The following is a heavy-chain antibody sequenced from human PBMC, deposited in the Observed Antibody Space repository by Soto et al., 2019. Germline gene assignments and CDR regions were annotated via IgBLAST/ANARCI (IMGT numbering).Heavy chain of an antibody. J-gene: IGHJ4*02. V-gene: IGHV1-58*01. CDR2: IVVGSGNT. D-gene: IGHD3-22*01. Sequence: SVKVSCKASTFTFTSSAVQWVRQARGQRLEWIGWIVVGSGNTKYAQNFQERVTITRDMSSGTAYLELSSLRSEDTAVYYCVRATYFSDSSGYTRCFDYWGQGTLVTVSS. CDR1: TFTFTSSA. CDR3: VRATYFSDSSGYTRCFDY.